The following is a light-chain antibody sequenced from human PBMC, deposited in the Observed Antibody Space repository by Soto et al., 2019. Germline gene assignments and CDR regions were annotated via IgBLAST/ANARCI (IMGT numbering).Light chain of an antibody. CDR3: QQCGSSPPT. CDR1: QSVSSNF. J-gene: IGKJ5*01. CDR2: GAS. Sequence: EIVLTQSPGTLSLSPGERATLSCRASQSVSSNFLAWYQQKPGQAPSLLIYGASSRATGIPDRFSGSGSGTDFTLTISRLEPEDFAVYYCQQCGSSPPTFGQGTRLEIK. V-gene: IGKV3-20*01.